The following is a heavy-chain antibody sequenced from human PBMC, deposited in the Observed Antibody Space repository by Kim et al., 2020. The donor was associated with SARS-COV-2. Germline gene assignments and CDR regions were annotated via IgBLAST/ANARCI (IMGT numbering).Heavy chain of an antibody. V-gene: IGHV4-61*01. D-gene: IGHD3-10*01. CDR2: IHYSGYS. J-gene: IGHJ4*02. CDR1: GGSVSSDIYY. CDR3: ARLYGSRSSFDY. Sequence: SETLSLTCTVSGGSVSSDIYYWSWIRQSPGEELEWIGYIHYSGYSKNNPSFRSRLTISLDTSKNQFSLKLTSMTTADTAVYYCARLYGSRSSFDYWGQGILVTVSS.